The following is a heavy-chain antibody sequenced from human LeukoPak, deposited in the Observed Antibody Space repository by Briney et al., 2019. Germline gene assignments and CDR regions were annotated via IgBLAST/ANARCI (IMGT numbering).Heavy chain of an antibody. D-gene: IGHD6-19*01. CDR3: AREGKQWLVRYYFDY. CDR1: GFTFSSYA. Sequence: PGGSLRLSCAASGFTFSSYAMSWVRQAPGKGLEWVSAISGSGGSTYYADSVKGRFTISRDNAKNSLYLQMNSLRAEDTAVYYCAREGKQWLVRYYFDYWGQGTLVTVSS. J-gene: IGHJ4*02. CDR2: ISGSGGST. V-gene: IGHV3-23*01.